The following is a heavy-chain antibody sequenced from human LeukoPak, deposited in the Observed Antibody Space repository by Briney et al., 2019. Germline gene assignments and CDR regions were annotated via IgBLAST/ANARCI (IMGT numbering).Heavy chain of an antibody. J-gene: IGHJ6*04. Sequence: SETLSLTCAVYGGSFSGYYWSWIRQPPGKGLERIGEINHSGSTNYNPSLKSRVTISVDTSKNQFSLKLSSVTAAGTAVYYCARGSRGRSYGSGSYSYYGMDVWGKGTTVTVSS. CDR1: GGSFSGYY. CDR3: ARGSRGRSYGSGSYSYYGMDV. D-gene: IGHD3-10*01. CDR2: INHSGST. V-gene: IGHV4-34*01.